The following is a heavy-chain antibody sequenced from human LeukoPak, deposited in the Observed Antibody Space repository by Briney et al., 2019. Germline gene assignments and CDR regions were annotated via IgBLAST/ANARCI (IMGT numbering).Heavy chain of an antibody. Sequence: PSQTLSLTCTGSGGSISSYYWRWIRQPPGKELEWIGYIYYSGSTNYNPSLKSRVTISVDTSKNQFSLKLSSVTAADTAVYYCAREGSEDWLFDYWGQGTLVTVSS. CDR3: AREGSEDWLFDY. V-gene: IGHV4-59*01. D-gene: IGHD3-9*01. CDR2: IYYSGST. J-gene: IGHJ4*02. CDR1: GGSISSYY.